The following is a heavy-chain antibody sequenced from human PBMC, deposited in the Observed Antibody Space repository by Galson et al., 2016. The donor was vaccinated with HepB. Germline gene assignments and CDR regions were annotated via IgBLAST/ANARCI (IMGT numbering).Heavy chain of an antibody. CDR2: ISAYNGNT. J-gene: IGHJ5*02. Sequence: SVKVSCKASGYTFTSYGINWVRQAPGRGLEWMGWISAYNGNTDFPQKFQDRVSLTTDTSTSTAYMELRSLKSDDTAIYYCARDQSSDWLTTNWFDPWSQGSLVIVSS. V-gene: IGHV1-18*04. CDR3: ARDQSSDWLTTNWFDP. CDR1: GYTFTSYG. D-gene: IGHD3-9*01.